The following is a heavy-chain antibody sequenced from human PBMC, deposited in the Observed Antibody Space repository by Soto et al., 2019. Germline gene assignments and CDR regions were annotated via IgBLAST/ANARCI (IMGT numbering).Heavy chain of an antibody. Sequence: LRLSCAASGFTFSDHYMEWVRQAPGKGLEWVGRTRNKVDSYTTEYAASVRGRFTISRDDSKTSLYLQMNSLKTEDTALYYCATGTVGAMDYWGQGTLVTVSS. J-gene: IGHJ4*02. V-gene: IGHV3-72*01. D-gene: IGHD1-26*01. CDR2: TRNKVDSYTT. CDR3: ATGTVGAMDY. CDR1: GFTFSDHY.